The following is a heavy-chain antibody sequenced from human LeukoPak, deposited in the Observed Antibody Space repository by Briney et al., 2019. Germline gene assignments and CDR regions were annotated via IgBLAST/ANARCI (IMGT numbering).Heavy chain of an antibody. V-gene: IGHV1-8*01. D-gene: IGHD5-18*01. J-gene: IGHJ6*03. CDR1: GYTFTSYD. CDR2: INPYSGNA. CDR3: ARGGFRYAAMVPGYYYYYMDV. Sequence: GASVKVSCKASGYTFTSYDINWVRQAAGQGLEWMGWINPYSGNAGYAQKFQGRVTITRNTAKSPTYIELSSLRSEDTAMYYCARGGFRYAAMVPGYYYYYMDVWGKGTTVTVSS.